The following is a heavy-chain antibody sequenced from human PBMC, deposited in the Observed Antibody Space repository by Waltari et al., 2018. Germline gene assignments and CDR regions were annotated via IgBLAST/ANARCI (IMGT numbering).Heavy chain of an antibody. Sequence: QLQLQESGPGLVKPSETLSLTCTVSGDSITSSRYYWGWIRQPPGQGLEFIGIIYFSGTTYYNPSLKNRVTLSVDTSNSQFSLTLTSVTAADTAVYYCATVRGLGIGWFNPWGQGTLVTVSS. J-gene: IGHJ5*02. CDR1: GDSITSSRYY. V-gene: IGHV4-39*01. D-gene: IGHD1-26*01. CDR3: ATVRGLGIGWFNP. CDR2: IYFSGTT.